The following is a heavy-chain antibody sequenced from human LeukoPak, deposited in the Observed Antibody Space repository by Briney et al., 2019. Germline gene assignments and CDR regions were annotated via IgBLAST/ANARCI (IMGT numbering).Heavy chain of an antibody. CDR1: GFTFTSSA. V-gene: IGHV1-2*02. CDR2: INPNSGGT. J-gene: IGHJ4*02. CDR3: AREEY. Sequence: ASVKVSCKASGFTFTSSAVQWVRQAPGQGLEWMGWINPNSGGTNYAQKFQGRVTMTRDTSISTAYMELSRLRSDDTAVYYCAREEYWGQGTLVTVSS.